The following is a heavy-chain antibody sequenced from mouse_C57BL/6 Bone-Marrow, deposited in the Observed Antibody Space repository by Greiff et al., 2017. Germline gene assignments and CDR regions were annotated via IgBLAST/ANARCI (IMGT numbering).Heavy chain of an antibody. Sequence: QVQLQQPGAELVMPGASVKLSCKASGYTFTSYWMDWVKQRPGQGLEWIGEIDPSDSYPNYNQKFKGKSTLTVDKSSSTAYMQLSSLTSEDAAVYYCARDYEFAYWGQGTLVTVSA. V-gene: IGHV1-69*01. CDR1: GYTFTSYW. CDR2: IDPSDSYP. CDR3: ARDYEFAY. D-gene: IGHD2-4*01. J-gene: IGHJ3*01.